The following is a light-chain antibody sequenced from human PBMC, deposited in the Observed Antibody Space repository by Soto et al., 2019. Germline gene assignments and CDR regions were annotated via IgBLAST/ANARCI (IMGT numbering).Light chain of an antibody. Sequence: QSVLTQPPSTSGTPGQRVTISCSGSSSNIGTNAVNWYQQFPGTSPKLLIYSDNQRPSGVPDRFSASKSGTSASLAISALQSEDEIYYYCATWDDSLNGHVVFGTGTKLTVL. CDR2: SDN. CDR1: SSNIGTNA. V-gene: IGLV1-44*01. CDR3: ATWDDSLNGHVV. J-gene: IGLJ2*01.